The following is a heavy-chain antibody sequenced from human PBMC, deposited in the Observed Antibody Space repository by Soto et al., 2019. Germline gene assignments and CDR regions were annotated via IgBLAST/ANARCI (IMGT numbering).Heavy chain of an antibody. CDR1: GYTFTSYD. CDR2: MNPNSGNT. CDR3: ARGNYDILTGYDLNY. J-gene: IGHJ4*02. Sequence: ASVKVSCKASGYTFTSYDSNWVRQATGQGLEWMGWMNPNSGNTGYAQKFQGRVTMTRNTSISTAYMELSSLRSEDTAVYYCARGNYDILTGYDLNYWGQGTLVTVSS. V-gene: IGHV1-8*01. D-gene: IGHD3-9*01.